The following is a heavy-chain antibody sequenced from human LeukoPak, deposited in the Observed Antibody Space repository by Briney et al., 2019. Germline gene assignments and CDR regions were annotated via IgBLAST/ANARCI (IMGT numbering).Heavy chain of an antibody. CDR2: IIPIFGTA. Sequence: SVKVSCKASGGTFSSYAISWVRQAPGQGLEWMGRIIPIFGTANYAQKFQGRVTITTDESTSTAYMELSSLRSEDTAVYYCARNGVGYYDSSGYYLFDYWGQGTLVTVSS. V-gene: IGHV1-69*05. J-gene: IGHJ4*02. CDR3: ARNGVGYYDSSGYYLFDY. D-gene: IGHD3-22*01. CDR1: GGTFSSYA.